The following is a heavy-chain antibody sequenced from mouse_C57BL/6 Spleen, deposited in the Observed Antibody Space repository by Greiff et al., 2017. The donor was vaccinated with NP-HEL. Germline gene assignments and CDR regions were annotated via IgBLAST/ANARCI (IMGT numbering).Heavy chain of an antibody. Sequence: QVQLQQSGAELVRPGSSVKLSCKASGYTFTSYWMDWVKQRPGQGLEWIGNIYPSDSETHYNQKFKDKATLTVDKSSSTAYMQLSSLTSEDSAVYYCARGGLRRYFDYWGQGTTLTVSS. CDR1: GYTFTSYW. V-gene: IGHV1-61*01. D-gene: IGHD2-4*01. J-gene: IGHJ2*01. CDR3: ARGGLRRYFDY. CDR2: IYPSDSET.